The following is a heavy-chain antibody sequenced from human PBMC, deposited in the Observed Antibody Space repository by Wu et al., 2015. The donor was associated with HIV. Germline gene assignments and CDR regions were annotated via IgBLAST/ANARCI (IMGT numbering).Heavy chain of an antibody. Sequence: QVQLVQSGAEVKKPGASVKVSCKASGYTFTSYDINWVRQATGQGLEWMGWVNPXSGNTGYAQKFQGRVTMTRNPSISTAYMELSSLRSEDTAVYYCARGGTDRLISFDIVGPRDNGHRLF. CDR2: VNPXSGNT. CDR3: ARGGTDRLISFDI. D-gene: IGHD3-10*01. CDR1: GYTFTSYD. V-gene: IGHV1-8*01. J-gene: IGHJ3*02.